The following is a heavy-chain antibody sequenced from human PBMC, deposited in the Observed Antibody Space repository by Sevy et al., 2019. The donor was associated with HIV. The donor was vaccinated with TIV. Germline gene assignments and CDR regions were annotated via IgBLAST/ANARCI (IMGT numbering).Heavy chain of an antibody. V-gene: IGHV4-61*01. CDR3: AKRDYGDYVDYFDP. CDR2: ISYSGTT. J-gene: IGHJ5*02. D-gene: IGHD4-17*01. CDR1: GGSVSSDISY. Sequence: SETLSLTCTVSGGSVSSDISYWNWIRQPPGKGLECIGSISYSGTTSYNPSLKSRVTISLDTSKNQFSLKVNSVTAADTAINYCAKRDYGDYVDYFDPWGQGTLVTVSS.